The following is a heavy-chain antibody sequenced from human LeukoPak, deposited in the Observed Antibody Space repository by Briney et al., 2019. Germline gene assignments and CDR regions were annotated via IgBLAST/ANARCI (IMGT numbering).Heavy chain of an antibody. J-gene: IGHJ4*02. D-gene: IGHD4-17*01. V-gene: IGHV4-34*01. CDR3: ARTDYAFRDRHPTNYFDY. CDR1: GGSFSGYY. Sequence: KPSETLSLTCAVYGGSFSGYYWSWIRQPPGKGLEWIGEINHSGSTNYNPSLKSRVTISVDTSKNQFSLKLSSVTAADTAVYYCARTDYAFRDRHPTNYFDYWGQGTLVTVSS. CDR2: INHSGST.